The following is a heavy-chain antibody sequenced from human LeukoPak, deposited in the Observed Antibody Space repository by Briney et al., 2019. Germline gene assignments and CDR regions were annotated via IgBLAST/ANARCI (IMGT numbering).Heavy chain of an antibody. J-gene: IGHJ4*02. Sequence: GGSLRLSCAVSGFTFKSYAMNWVRQAPGMGLEWVSGISCSGGKIFYIDSVKGRCTISRDNSQNILYLQMSSLRAEDTAVYYCAKVPYSSSQDPFDYWGQGTLVTASS. V-gene: IGHV3-23*01. CDR1: GFTFKSYA. D-gene: IGHD6-19*01. CDR2: ISCSGGKI. CDR3: AKVPYSSSQDPFDY.